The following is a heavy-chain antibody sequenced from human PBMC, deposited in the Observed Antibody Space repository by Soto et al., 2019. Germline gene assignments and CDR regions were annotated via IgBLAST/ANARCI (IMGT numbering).Heavy chain of an antibody. J-gene: IGHJ6*04. D-gene: IGHD2-2*02. CDR2: INPSGGST. V-gene: IGHV1-46*01. CDR1: GYTFTSYY. Sequence: ASVKISCKASGYTFTSYYMHWVRQAPGQGLEWMGIINPSGGSTSYAQKFQGRVTMTRDTSTSTVYMELSSLRSEDTAVYYCAREGLGYCSSTSCHRSYYYYGMEVWGKGTTVTVSS. CDR3: AREGLGYCSSTSCHRSYYYYGMEV.